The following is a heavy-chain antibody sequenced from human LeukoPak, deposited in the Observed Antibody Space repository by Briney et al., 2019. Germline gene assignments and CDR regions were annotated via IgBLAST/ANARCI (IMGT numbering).Heavy chain of an antibody. CDR3: AANYYDSSGYAFDI. CDR2: IYPGDSDT. D-gene: IGHD3-22*01. Sequence: GESLKISCKGSGYPFSNYWIAWVRQMPGKGLEWMGIIYPGDSDTKYSPSFQGQVTIAADKSISIAYLQWSSLKVSDTAMYYCAANYYDSSGYAFDIWGQGTMLTVSS. V-gene: IGHV5-51*01. CDR1: GYPFSNYW. J-gene: IGHJ3*02.